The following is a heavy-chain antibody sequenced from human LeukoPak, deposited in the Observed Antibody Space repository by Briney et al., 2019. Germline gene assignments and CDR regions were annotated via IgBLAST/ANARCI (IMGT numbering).Heavy chain of an antibody. CDR3: AKRGRSGWHVDY. D-gene: IGHD6-19*01. CDR2: ISYDGSNK. Sequence: GGSLRLSCAASGFTFNNYAMRWVRQAPGKGLEWVAVISYDGSNKYYADSAKGRFTISRDNSKNTLYLQMNSLRAEDTAVYYCAKRGRSGWHVDYWGQGTLVTVSS. CDR1: GFTFNNYA. J-gene: IGHJ4*02. V-gene: IGHV3-30*18.